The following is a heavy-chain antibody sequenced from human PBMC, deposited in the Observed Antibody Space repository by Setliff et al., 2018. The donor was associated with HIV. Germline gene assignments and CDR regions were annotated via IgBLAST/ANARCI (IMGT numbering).Heavy chain of an antibody. V-gene: IGHV4-39*01. D-gene: IGHD1-26*01. CDR2: IYYSGST. Sequence: PAETLSLTCTVSGGSISSSSYYWGWIRQPPGKGLEWIGSIYYSGSTYYNPSLKSRVTISVDKSKNQFSLKLTSVTAADTAVYYCARRWELLGGFDYWGQGTLVTVSS. J-gene: IGHJ4*02. CDR3: ARRWELLGGFDY. CDR1: GGSISSSSYY.